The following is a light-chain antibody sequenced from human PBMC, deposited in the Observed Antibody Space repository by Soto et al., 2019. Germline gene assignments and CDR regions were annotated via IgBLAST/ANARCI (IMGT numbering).Light chain of an antibody. V-gene: IGKV1-39*01. J-gene: IGKJ1*01. CDR2: AAS. CDR3: QQSYSTPRT. Sequence: IQMTQYSSSLSASVGDRVTITCRASQSISSYLNWYQQKPGKAPKLLIYAASSLQSGVPSRFSGSGSGTDFTLTISSLQPEDFATYYCQQSYSTPRTFGQGTKVDIK. CDR1: QSISSY.